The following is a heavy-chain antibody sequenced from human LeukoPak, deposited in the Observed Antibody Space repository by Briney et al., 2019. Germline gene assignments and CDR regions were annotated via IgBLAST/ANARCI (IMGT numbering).Heavy chain of an antibody. Sequence: PSETLSLTCTVSGGSISSSNYYWSWIRQPAGKGLEWIGRIYTSGSTNYNPSLKSRVTMSVDTSKNQFSLKLSSVTAADTAVYYCARELRYFDWLLTSGAYYYYMDVWGKGTTVTISS. CDR2: IYTSGST. J-gene: IGHJ6*03. CDR1: GGSISSSNYY. D-gene: IGHD3-9*01. CDR3: ARELRYFDWLLTSGAYYYYMDV. V-gene: IGHV4-61*02.